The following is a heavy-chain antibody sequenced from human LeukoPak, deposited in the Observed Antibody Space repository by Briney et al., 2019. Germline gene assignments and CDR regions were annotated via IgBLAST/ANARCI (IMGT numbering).Heavy chain of an antibody. D-gene: IGHD3-22*01. J-gene: IGHJ4*02. V-gene: IGHV1-8*01. CDR1: GYTFTSYD. Sequence: ASVRVSCKASGYTFTSYDINWVRQAAGQGLEWMGSINPNSGNTGYAQEFQGRVTMTRNTSITTAYMELSSLRSEDTAIYYCARTGPGYYYDVSGFLGYWGQGTLVTVSS. CDR3: ARTGPGYYYDVSGFLGY. CDR2: INPNSGNT.